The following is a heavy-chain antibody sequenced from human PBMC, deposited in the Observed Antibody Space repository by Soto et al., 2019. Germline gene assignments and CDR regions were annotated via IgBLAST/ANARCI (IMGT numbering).Heavy chain of an antibody. J-gene: IGHJ4*02. D-gene: IGHD2-2*01. Sequence: GGSLRLSCAASGFTFSTYAMSWVRQAPGKGLEWVSAISGRGGGTFYADSVKGRFTIARDNSKNTLFLQMNSLRAEDTAVYFCARQMTSSTNYYDYWGQGTLVTVPQ. V-gene: IGHV3-23*01. CDR2: ISGRGGGT. CDR1: GFTFSTYA. CDR3: ARQMTSSTNYYDY.